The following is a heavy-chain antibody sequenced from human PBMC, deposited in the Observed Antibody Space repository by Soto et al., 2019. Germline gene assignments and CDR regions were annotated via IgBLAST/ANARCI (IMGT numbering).Heavy chain of an antibody. CDR3: AKDSGWYLRYFQH. V-gene: IGHV3-30*18. J-gene: IGHJ1*01. Sequence: GGSLRLSCAASGFTFSSYGMHWVRQAPGKGLEWVAVISYDGSNKYYADSVKGRFTISRDNSKNTLYLQMNSLGAEDTAVYYCAKDSGWYLRYFQHWGQGTLVTVSS. CDR2: ISYDGSNK. D-gene: IGHD6-19*01. CDR1: GFTFSSYG.